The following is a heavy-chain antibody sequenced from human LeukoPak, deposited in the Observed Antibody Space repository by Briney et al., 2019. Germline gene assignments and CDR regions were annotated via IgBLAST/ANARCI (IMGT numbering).Heavy chain of an antibody. V-gene: IGHV1-2*02. CDR2: INPNSGDT. CDR1: GCTFTSYA. CDR3: ASRPRSISARPRSSYYYLVHV. Sequence: ASVKVSCKASGCTFTSYAMSWVRQAPGQRLEWMGWINPNSGDTNYSQKFQGRVTITRDTSTSTAYMELSSLRSDDTAVYYCASRPRSISARPRSSYYYLVHVLGKGNTV. J-gene: IGHJ6*03. D-gene: IGHD6-6*01.